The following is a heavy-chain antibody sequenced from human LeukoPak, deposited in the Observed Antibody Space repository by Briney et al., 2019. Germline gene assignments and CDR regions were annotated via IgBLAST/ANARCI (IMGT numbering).Heavy chain of an antibody. CDR1: GGSISNYY. V-gene: IGHV4-59*12. Sequence: SETLSLTCTVSGGSISNYYWNWIRLPPGKGLEWIGYLHYSGSTNYNPSLESRVTISVDSSNNQFFLSLSSVTAADTAVYYCARDYYGSGSYYNHFYGMDVWGQGTTVIVSS. CDR2: LHYSGST. J-gene: IGHJ6*02. CDR3: ARDYYGSGSYYNHFYGMDV. D-gene: IGHD3-10*01.